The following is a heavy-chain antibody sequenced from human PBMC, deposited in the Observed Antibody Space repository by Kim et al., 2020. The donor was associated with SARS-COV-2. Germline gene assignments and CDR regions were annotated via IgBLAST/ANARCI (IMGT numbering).Heavy chain of an antibody. CDR2: ISYDGDNK. CDR1: GFTFSSYG. V-gene: IGHV3-30*18. J-gene: IGHJ5*02. CDR3: AKGLYSAHDSPRDNWCAP. D-gene: IGHD5-12*01. Sequence: GGSLRLSCAASGFTFSSYGMHWVRQAPGKGLEWVAVISYDGDNKYYGDSVRGRFTIPRDNSKNTLYLQMNTLRVEDRAVYYCAKGLYSAHDSPRDNWCAP.